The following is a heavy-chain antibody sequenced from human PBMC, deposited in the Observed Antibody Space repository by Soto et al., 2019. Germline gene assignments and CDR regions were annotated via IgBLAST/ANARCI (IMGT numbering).Heavy chain of an antibody. J-gene: IGHJ3*02. Sequence: GASVKVSCKASGYTFTSYYMHWVRQAPGQGLEWMGIINPSGGSTSCAQKFQGRVTMTRDTSTSTVYMELSSLRSEDTAVYYCARVTIFGVGPNDAFDIWGQGTMVTVSS. V-gene: IGHV1-46*01. CDR3: ARVTIFGVGPNDAFDI. CDR2: INPSGGST. CDR1: GYTFTSYY. D-gene: IGHD3-3*01.